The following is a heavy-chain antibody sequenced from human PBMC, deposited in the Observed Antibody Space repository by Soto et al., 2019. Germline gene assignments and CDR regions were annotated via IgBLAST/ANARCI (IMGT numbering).Heavy chain of an antibody. CDR2: INPDNGKT. D-gene: IGHD1-26*01. V-gene: IGHV1-8*01. CDR3: ARLSAQKWNNWFDP. CDR1: GYTFTNFD. Sequence: ASVKVSCKASGYTFTNFDLHWVRQAPGQGLEWMGKINPDNGKTVYAQTFQGRITMTRDTSMSTAYMELSGLRSEDTAVYFCARLSAQKWNNWFDPWGQGTPVTVSS. J-gene: IGHJ5*02.